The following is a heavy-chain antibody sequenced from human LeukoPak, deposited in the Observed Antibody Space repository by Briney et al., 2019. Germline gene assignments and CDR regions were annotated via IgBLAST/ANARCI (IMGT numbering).Heavy chain of an antibody. V-gene: IGHV3-64*02. CDR1: GFTFSSYA. CDR3: ARDHGSSWYGGSNYFDY. J-gene: IGHJ4*02. D-gene: IGHD6-13*01. CDR2: ISSNGGSK. Sequence: GGSLRLSCAASGFTFSSYAMHWVRRAPGKGLESVSAISSNGGSKYFADSVKGRFTISRDNPKNTLYLQMGSLRAEDMAVYYCARDHGSSWYGGSNYFDYWGQGTLVTVSS.